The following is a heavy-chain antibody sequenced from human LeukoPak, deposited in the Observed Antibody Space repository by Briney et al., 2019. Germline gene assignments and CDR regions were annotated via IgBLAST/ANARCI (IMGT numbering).Heavy chain of an antibody. V-gene: IGHV1-2*02. CDR3: ARSSYYDFWSGSEY. CDR1: GHTFTGYY. CDR2: INPNSGGT. J-gene: IGHJ4*02. D-gene: IGHD3-3*01. Sequence: ASVKVSCKASGHTFTGYYVHWVRQAPGQGLEWMGWINPNSGGTNYAQKFQGRVTMTTDTSTSTAYMELRSLRSDDTAVYYCARSSYYDFWSGSEYWGQGTLVTVSS.